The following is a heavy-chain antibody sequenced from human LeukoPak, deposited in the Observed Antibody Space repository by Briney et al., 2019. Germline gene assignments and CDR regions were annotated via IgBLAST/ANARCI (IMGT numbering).Heavy chain of an antibody. CDR3: TTDLLYTPYSSGLYGFDY. CDR1: GFTFSNAW. V-gene: IGHV3-15*01. D-gene: IGHD6-19*01. CDR2: IKSKTDGGTT. J-gene: IGHJ4*02. Sequence: GGSLRLSCAASGFTFSNAWMSWVRQAPGKGLEWVGRIKSKTDGGTTDYAAPVKGRFTISRDDSKNTLYLQMNSLKTEDTAVYYCTTDLLYTPYSSGLYGFDYWGQGTLVTVSS.